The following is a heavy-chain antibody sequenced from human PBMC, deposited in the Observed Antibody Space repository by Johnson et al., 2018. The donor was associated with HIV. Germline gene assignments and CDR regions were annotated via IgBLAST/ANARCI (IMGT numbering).Heavy chain of an antibody. J-gene: IGHJ3*02. CDR3: ARDDRPDGFDI. Sequence: EVQVVESGGGLVQPGRSLRLSCAASGFTFDDYAMHWVRQAPGKGLEWVSGISWNSGSIGYADSVKGRFTISRDNAKNSLYLQMNSLRAEDTALYYCARDDRPDGFDIWGQGTMVTVSS. V-gene: IGHV3-9*01. CDR2: ISWNSGSI. CDR1: GFTFDDYA.